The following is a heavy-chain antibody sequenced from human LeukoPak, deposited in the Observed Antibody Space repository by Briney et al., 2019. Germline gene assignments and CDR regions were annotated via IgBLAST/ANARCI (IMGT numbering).Heavy chain of an antibody. CDR3: ARDRLMIRGVVVVSWFDP. Sequence: GASVKVSCKASGGTFSSYAISWVRQAPGQRLEWMGWINAGNGNTKYSQKFQGRVTITRDTSASTAYMELSSLRSEDTAVYYCARDRLMIRGVVVVSWFDPWGQGTLVTVSS. V-gene: IGHV1-3*01. CDR2: INAGNGNT. J-gene: IGHJ5*02. CDR1: GGTFSSYA. D-gene: IGHD3-22*01.